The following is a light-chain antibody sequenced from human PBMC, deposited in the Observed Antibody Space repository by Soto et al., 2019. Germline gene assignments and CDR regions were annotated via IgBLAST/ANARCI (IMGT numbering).Light chain of an antibody. CDR2: DAS. V-gene: IGKV1-5*01. Sequence: DIQMTQSPSTLSASVGDRVTITCRASHSISTWLAWYQQKPGKAPKLLIYDASSLESGVPSRFSGSGSGTEFTLTISSLKPDDFGNYYCQQYNDYAWTFGQGTKVDIK. J-gene: IGKJ1*01. CDR3: QQYNDYAWT. CDR1: HSISTW.